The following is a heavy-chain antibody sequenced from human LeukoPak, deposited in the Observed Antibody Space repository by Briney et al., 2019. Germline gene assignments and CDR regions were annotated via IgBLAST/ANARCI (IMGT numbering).Heavy chain of an antibody. D-gene: IGHD2-21*02. V-gene: IGHV1-46*01. CDR3: ARPKSYNCGGDCYLDY. J-gene: IGHJ4*02. Sequence: GGSLRLSCAASGYTFTSYYMHWVRQAPGQGLEWMGIINPSGGSTSYAQKFQGRVTMTRDTSTSTVYMELSSLRSEDTAVYYCARPKSYNCGGDCYLDYWGQGTLVTVSS. CDR2: INPSGGST. CDR1: GYTFTSYY.